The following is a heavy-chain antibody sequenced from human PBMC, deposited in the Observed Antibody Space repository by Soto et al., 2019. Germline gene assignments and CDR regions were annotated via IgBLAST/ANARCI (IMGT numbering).Heavy chain of an antibody. Sequence: PGGSLRLSCAASVFTLSNYGMSWVRQAPGKGLEWVSYLSGTSVEVHYADSVKGRFTISRDNSKNTLFLQMNSLRPDDTAAYYCARASAAVGQTWFGSWGQGTLLTVSS. D-gene: IGHD6-19*01. CDR1: VFTLSNYG. CDR3: ARASAAVGQTWFGS. V-gene: IGHV3-23*01. J-gene: IGHJ5*01. CDR2: LSGTSVEV.